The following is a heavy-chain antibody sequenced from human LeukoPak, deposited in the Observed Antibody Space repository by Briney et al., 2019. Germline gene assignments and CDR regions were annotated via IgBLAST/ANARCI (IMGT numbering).Heavy chain of an antibody. Sequence: ASVKVSCKASGYTFTSYDINWVRQAPGQGLEWMGWMNPNSGQTGSAQNFQGRLTMTRNTSISTVYMELSSLRSEDTAVYYCARIHYDYVWGTYRYTRFDPRGQGTLVIVSS. CDR3: ARIHYDYVWGTYRYTRFDP. CDR2: MNPNSGQT. V-gene: IGHV1-8*01. CDR1: GYTFTSYD. J-gene: IGHJ5*02. D-gene: IGHD3-16*02.